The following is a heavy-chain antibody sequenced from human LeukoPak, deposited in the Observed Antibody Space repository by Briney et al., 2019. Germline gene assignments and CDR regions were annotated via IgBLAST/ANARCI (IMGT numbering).Heavy chain of an antibody. V-gene: IGHV3-11*01. Sequence: SVTLSCPASGFTLSDYYMSWIRQAPREGMGWVSYSSSSGSTIYYADSVEGRFAISRDNSKNSLYLQMKSLRAEDTAVYFCARRRDFIDYWGQGTLGTVSS. J-gene: IGHJ4*02. CDR2: SSSSGSTI. CDR3: ARRRDFIDY. CDR1: GFTLSDYY. D-gene: IGHD3/OR15-3a*01.